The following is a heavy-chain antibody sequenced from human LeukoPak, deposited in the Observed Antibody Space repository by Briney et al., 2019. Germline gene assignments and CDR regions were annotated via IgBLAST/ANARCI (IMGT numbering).Heavy chain of an antibody. CDR1: GFTFSNAW. CDR3: TTEVDDYVWGSYRSFDY. D-gene: IGHD3-16*02. Sequence: GGSLRLSCAASGFTFSNAWMSWVRQAPGKGLEWVGRIKSKTDGGTTDYAAPVKGRFTISRDDSKNTLYLQMNSLKTEDTAVYYCTTEVDDYVWGSYRSFDYWGQGTLVTVSS. V-gene: IGHV3-15*01. J-gene: IGHJ4*02. CDR2: IKSKTDGGTT.